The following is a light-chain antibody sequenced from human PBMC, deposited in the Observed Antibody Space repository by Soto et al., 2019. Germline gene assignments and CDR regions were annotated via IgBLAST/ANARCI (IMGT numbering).Light chain of an antibody. Sequence: AIQLTQSPSSLSASVGDRVTITCRASQGITDDLGWYQQKPGKAPKLLICAASSLQSGVPSRFRGSGSGTDFTLTISRLQPEDFETYYCLQNFNFPWTFGLGTKVDIK. J-gene: IGKJ1*01. CDR2: AAS. CDR3: LQNFNFPWT. CDR1: QGITDD. V-gene: IGKV1-6*01.